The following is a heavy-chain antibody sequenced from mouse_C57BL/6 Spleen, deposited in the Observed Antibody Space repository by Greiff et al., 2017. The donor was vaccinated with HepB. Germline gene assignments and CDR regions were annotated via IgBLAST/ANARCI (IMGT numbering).Heavy chain of an antibody. CDR3: ARGSGSSYDWYFDV. CDR2: IYPGDGDT. J-gene: IGHJ1*03. D-gene: IGHD1-1*01. Sequence: VQLQQSGAELVKPGASVKISCKASGYAFSSYWMNWVKQRPGKGLEWIGQIYPGDGDTNYNGKFKGKATLTADKSSSTAYMQLSSLTSEDSAVYFCARGSGSSYDWYFDVWGTGTTVTVSS. CDR1: GYAFSSYW. V-gene: IGHV1-80*01.